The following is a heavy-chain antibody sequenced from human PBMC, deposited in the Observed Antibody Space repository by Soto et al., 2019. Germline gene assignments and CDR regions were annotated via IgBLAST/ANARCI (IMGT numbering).Heavy chain of an antibody. J-gene: IGHJ4*02. V-gene: IGHV1-69*13. CDR3: AIFLTPVDTAMVLYSFDY. CDR2: IIPIFGTA. CDR1: GGTFSSYA. D-gene: IGHD5-18*01. Sequence: ASVKVSCKASGGTFSSYAISWVRQAPGQGLEWMGGIIPIFGTANYAQKFQGRVTITADESTSTAYMELSSLRSEDTAVYYCAIFLTPVDTAMVLYSFDYWGQGTLVTVSS.